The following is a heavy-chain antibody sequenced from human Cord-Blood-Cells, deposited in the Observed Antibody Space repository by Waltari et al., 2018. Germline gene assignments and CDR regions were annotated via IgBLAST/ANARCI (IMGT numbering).Heavy chain of an antibody. CDR3: ASLGYDSYGSTDY. CDR2: ISSSSSYI. D-gene: IGHD5-18*01. CDR1: GCTFSSYS. V-gene: IGHV3-21*01. Sequence: EVQLVESGGGLVKPGGSLRLSCAASGCTFSSYSMNWVRQAPGKGLEWVSSISSSSSYIYYADSVKGRFTISRDNAKNSLYLQMNSLRAEDTAVYYCASLGYDSYGSTDYWGQGTLVTVSS. J-gene: IGHJ4*02.